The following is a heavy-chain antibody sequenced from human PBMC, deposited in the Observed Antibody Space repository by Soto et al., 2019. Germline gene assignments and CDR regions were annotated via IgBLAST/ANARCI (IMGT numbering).Heavy chain of an antibody. CDR2: ISYDGSNK. CDR1: GFTFSSYG. CDR3: AKDRQRAGGYFDL. J-gene: IGHJ2*01. Sequence: QVQLVESGGGVVQPGRSLRLSCAASGFTFSSYGMHWVRQAPGKGLEWVAVISYDGSNKYYADSVKGRFTISRDNSKNTLYLQMNSLRAEDTAVYYCAKDRQRAGGYFDLWGRGTLVTVSS. V-gene: IGHV3-30*18.